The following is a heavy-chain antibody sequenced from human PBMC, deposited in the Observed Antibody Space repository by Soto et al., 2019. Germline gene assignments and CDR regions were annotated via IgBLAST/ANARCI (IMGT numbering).Heavy chain of an antibody. CDR2: TYYRSKWYN. CDR3: AREPSIAARYYYYGMDV. J-gene: IGHJ6*02. V-gene: IGHV6-1*01. Sequence: PSQTLSLTCAISGDGVSSNSSAWNWIRQSPSRGLEWLGRTYYRSKWYNDYAVSVKSRITINPDTSKNQFSLQLNSVTPEDTAVYYCAREPSIAARYYYYGMDVWGQGTTVTVSS. D-gene: IGHD6-6*01. CDR1: GDGVSSNSSA.